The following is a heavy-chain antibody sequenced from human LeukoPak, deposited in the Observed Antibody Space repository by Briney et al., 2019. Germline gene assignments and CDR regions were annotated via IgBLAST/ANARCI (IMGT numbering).Heavy chain of an antibody. CDR2: IYYSGST. J-gene: IGHJ6*03. Sequence: SETLSLTCTVSGGSISSSSYYWGWIRQPPGTGLEWIGRIYYSGSTYYNPSLKSRVTISVDTSKNQFSLKLSSVTAADTAVYYCARPQPRRLRGVTYYMDVGGKGTTDTVSS. CDR3: ARPQPRRLRGVTYYMDV. D-gene: IGHD3-10*01. V-gene: IGHV4-39*01. CDR1: GGSISSSSYY.